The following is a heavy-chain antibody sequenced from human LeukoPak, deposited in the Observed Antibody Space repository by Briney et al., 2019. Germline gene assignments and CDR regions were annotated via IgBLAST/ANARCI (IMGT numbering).Heavy chain of an antibody. Sequence: GGSLGLSCAASGLTFSDYWMSWVRQAPGKGLEWVANIKEDGSEKYYVDSVKGRFTISRDNAKNSLYLQMNSLRAEDTAVYYCARAYSSSWYDAFDLWGQGTMVTVSS. CDR1: GLTFSDYW. J-gene: IGHJ3*01. D-gene: IGHD6-13*01. CDR2: IKEDGSEK. V-gene: IGHV3-7*01. CDR3: ARAYSSSWYDAFDL.